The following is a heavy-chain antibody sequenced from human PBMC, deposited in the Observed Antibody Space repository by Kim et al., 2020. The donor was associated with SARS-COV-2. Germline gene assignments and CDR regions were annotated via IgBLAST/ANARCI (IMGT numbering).Heavy chain of an antibody. CDR3: ASLSIAAAGTVWFDP. V-gene: IGHV4-59*13. D-gene: IGHD6-13*01. CDR2: IYYSGST. J-gene: IGHJ5*02. Sequence: SETLSLTCTVSGGSISSYYWSWIRQPPGKGLEWIGYIYYSGSTNYNPSLKSRVTISVDTSKNQFSLKLSSVTAADTAVYYCASLSIAAAGTVWFDPWGQGTLVTVSS. CDR1: GGSISSYY.